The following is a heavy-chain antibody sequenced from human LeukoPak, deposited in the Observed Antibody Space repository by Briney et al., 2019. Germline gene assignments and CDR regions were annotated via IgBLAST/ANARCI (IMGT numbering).Heavy chain of an antibody. Sequence: EGSLRLSCAASGFTFSSYWMSWIRQAPGKGLEWVANIKQDGSEKYYVDSVKGRFTISRDNAKNSLYMQMNSLRAEDTAVYYCTRTSLNWGVDYWGQGTLVTVSS. V-gene: IGHV3-7*01. D-gene: IGHD7-27*01. CDR1: GFTFSSYW. J-gene: IGHJ4*02. CDR3: TRTSLNWGVDY. CDR2: IKQDGSEK.